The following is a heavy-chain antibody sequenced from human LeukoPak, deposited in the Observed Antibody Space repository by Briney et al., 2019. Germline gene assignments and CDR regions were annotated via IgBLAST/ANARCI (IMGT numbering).Heavy chain of an antibody. CDR2: ISYDGRNK. CDR1: GFTFSIYA. CDR3: ARDAPGPGDDHSWIFDY. J-gene: IGHJ4*02. V-gene: IGHV3-30*04. Sequence: GGSLRLSCAASGFTFSIYAMHWGRQAPGKGLECMASISYDGRNKQYADSVKGRFTISRENSRDTMYLQMNSLRSEDTAVYYCARDAPGPGDDHSWIFDYWGLGTLVTVSS. D-gene: IGHD1-20*01.